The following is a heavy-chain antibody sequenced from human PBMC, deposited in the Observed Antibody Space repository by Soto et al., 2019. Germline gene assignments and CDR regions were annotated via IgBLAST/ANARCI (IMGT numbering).Heavy chain of an antibody. CDR1: GFTFSSYW. CDR3: ARDRGYYDSSCYYYYYYYGMDV. J-gene: IGHJ6*02. D-gene: IGHD3-22*01. V-gene: IGHV3-74*01. CDR2: INSDGSST. Sequence: GGSLRLSCAASGFTFSSYWMHWVRQAPGKGLVWVSRINSDGSSTSYADSVKGRFTISRDNAKNTLYLQMNSLRAEDTAVYYCARDRGYYDSSCYYYYYYYGMDVWGQGTTVTVSS.